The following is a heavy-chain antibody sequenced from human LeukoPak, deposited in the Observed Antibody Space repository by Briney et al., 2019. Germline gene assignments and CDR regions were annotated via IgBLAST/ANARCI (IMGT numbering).Heavy chain of an antibody. CDR2: IIPILGIA. J-gene: IGHJ6*03. V-gene: IGHV1-69*04. CDR3: AREDLYYYMDV. D-gene: IGHD3-3*01. Sequence: SVKVSCKASGGTFSSYAISWVRQAPGQGLEWMGRIIPILGIANYAQKFQGRVTITADKSTSTAYMELSSLRSEDTAVYYCAREDLYYYMDVWGKGTTVTVSS. CDR1: GGTFSSYA.